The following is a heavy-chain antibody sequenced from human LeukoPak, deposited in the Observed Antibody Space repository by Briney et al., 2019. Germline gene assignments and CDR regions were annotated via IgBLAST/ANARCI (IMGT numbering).Heavy chain of an antibody. CDR3: ARDREVYGSGSYYKESNYFDY. CDR1: GGSISSSSYY. CDR2: IYYSGST. Sequence: SETLSLTCTVSGGSISSSSYYWGWIRQPPGKGLEWIGSIYYSGSTYYNPSLKSRVTISVDTSKNQFSLELSSVTAADTAVYYCARDREVYGSGSYYKESNYFDYWGQGTLVTVSS. V-gene: IGHV4-39*07. J-gene: IGHJ4*02. D-gene: IGHD3-10*01.